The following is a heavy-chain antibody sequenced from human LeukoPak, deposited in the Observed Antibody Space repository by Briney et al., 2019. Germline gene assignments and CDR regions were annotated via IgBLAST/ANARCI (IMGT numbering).Heavy chain of an antibody. V-gene: IGHV4-30-2*01. J-gene: IGHJ3*02. CDR1: GGSFSGYY. CDR2: IYHSGST. D-gene: IGHD6-19*01. CDR3: ARVAAVAGPKQNDAFDI. Sequence: SETLSLTCAVYGGSFSGYYWSWIRQPPGKGLEWIGYIYHSGSTYYNPSLKSRVTISVDRSKNQFSLKLSSVTAADTAVYYCARVAAVAGPKQNDAFDIWGQGTMVTVSS.